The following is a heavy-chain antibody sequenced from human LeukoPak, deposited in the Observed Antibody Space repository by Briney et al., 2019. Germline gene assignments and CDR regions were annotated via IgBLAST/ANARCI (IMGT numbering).Heavy chain of an antibody. CDR3: ARVDSSDAGNFDY. V-gene: IGHV4-59*08. CDR1: GGSINDYY. D-gene: IGHD2-15*01. CDR2: IYYSGST. J-gene: IGHJ4*02. Sequence: PSETLSLTCTVSGGSINDYYWSWIRQPPGKGLEWIAWIYYSGSTNYNPSLKSRVTISVDTSKNQFSLKLTSVTAAGTAVYYCARVDSSDAGNFDYWGQGTLVTVSS.